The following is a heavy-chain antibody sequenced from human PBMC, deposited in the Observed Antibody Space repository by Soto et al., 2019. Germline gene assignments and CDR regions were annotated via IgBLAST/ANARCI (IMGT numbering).Heavy chain of an antibody. Sequence: QVQLVESGGGVVQPGRSLRLSCAASGFTFSSYAMHWVRQAPGKGLEWVAVISYDGSNKYYADSVKGRFTISRDNSKNXLYLQMNSLRAEDTAVYYCARDTTPYDYVEDAFDIWGQGTMVTVSS. CDR2: ISYDGSNK. CDR1: GFTFSSYA. CDR3: ARDTTPYDYVEDAFDI. J-gene: IGHJ3*02. V-gene: IGHV3-30-3*01. D-gene: IGHD3-10*02.